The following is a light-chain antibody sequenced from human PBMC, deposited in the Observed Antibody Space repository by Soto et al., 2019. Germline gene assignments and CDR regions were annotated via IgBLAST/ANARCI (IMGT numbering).Light chain of an antibody. CDR3: SSYAGSNNLVV. CDR1: SSDVGGYNY. V-gene: IGLV2-8*01. CDR2: EVS. Sequence: QSALTQPPSASGSPGQSVTISCTGTSSDVGGYNYVSWYQQHPDKAPKLMIYEVSKRPSGVPDRFSGSKSGNTASLTVSGRQAEDEADYYCSSYAGSNNLVVFGGGTKLTVL. J-gene: IGLJ2*01.